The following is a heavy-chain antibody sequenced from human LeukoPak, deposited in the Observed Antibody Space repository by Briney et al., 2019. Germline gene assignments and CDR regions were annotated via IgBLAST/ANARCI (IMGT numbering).Heavy chain of an antibody. J-gene: IGHJ4*02. D-gene: IGHD3-22*01. Sequence: GGSLRPSCAASGFMFSKSWMHWVRQVPGKGLVWVARIYNDGSTTNYADSVKGRFTISRDNAKNSLYLQMNSLRAEDTAVYYCARDFYYDSSGYSRWGQGTLVTVSS. CDR3: ARDFYYDSSGYSR. V-gene: IGHV3-74*01. CDR2: IYNDGSTT. CDR1: GFMFSKSW.